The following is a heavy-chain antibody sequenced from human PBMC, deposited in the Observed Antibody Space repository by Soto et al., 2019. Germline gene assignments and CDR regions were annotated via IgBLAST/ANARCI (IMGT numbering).Heavy chain of an antibody. Sequence: QVQLVQSGAEVKKPGSSVKVSCKASGGTFSSYTISWVRQAPGQGLEWMGRIIPILGITHYVQKFQGRVTPPTDKPTNSAYRELASLKSDGPAVYYCASALNYGGASPASPPFDCWGQGTRVTVSS. D-gene: IGHD1-7*01. CDR2: IIPILGIT. CDR3: ASALNYGGASPASPPFDC. CDR1: GGTFSSYT. V-gene: IGHV1-69*02. J-gene: IGHJ4*02.